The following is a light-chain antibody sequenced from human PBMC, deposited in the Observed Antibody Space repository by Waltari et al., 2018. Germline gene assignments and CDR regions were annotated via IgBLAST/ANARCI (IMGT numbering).Light chain of an antibody. CDR1: QGIGTW. Sequence: DIQMTQSPSSVSASVGNRVTITCRASQGIGTWLAWSQQQPGQAPTVLICTASGLRDGVPSRFRVSGSVTDFTLTINSLQPQEFAIYYCQQSHSFPWTFGQGTRVDIK. CDR2: TAS. CDR3: QQSHSFPWT. J-gene: IGKJ1*01. V-gene: IGKV1-12*01.